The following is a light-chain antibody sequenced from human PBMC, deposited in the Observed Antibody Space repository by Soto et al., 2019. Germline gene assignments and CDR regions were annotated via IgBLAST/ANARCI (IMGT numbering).Light chain of an antibody. CDR1: NIGSES. V-gene: IGLV3-21*04. J-gene: IGLJ2*01. CDR3: QVWDTNVV. Sequence: SYELTQPPSVSVAPGKTATITCGGNNIGSESVHWYQQRPGQAPVLVISYDSDRPSGIPERFSGSNSGNTATLTISRVEAGDEADYYCQVWDTNVVFGGGTKGTVL. CDR2: YDS.